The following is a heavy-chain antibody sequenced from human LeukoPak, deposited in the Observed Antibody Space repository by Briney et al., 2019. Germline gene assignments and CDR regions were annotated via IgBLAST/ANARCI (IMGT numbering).Heavy chain of an antibody. Sequence: SETLSLTCTVSGGSISSYYWSWIRQPPGKGLGWIGYIYYSGSTNYNPSLKSRVTISVDTSKNQFSLKLSSVTAADTAVYYCARLNEYYYYYGMDVWGQGTTVTVSS. CDR2: IYYSGST. V-gene: IGHV4-59*08. CDR1: GGSISSYY. D-gene: IGHD1-1*01. J-gene: IGHJ6*02. CDR3: ARLNEYYYYYGMDV.